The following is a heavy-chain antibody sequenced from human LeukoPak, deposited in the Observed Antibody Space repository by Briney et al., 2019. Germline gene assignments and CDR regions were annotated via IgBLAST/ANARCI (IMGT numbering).Heavy chain of an antibody. CDR1: GFRFGNYA. V-gene: IGHV3-23*01. CDR3: VKDPRDTYGTNWFVS. CDR2: ISGTGGAT. J-gene: IGHJ5*01. Sequence: PGGSLRLSCVASGFRFGNYAMSWGRQAPGKGLQWVSQISGTGGATWYAGFARDRFTISRDNSKKTLYLQMSGLRVEDTAMYYCVKDPRDTYGTNWFVSWGQGTLLIVSS. D-gene: IGHD2-21*01.